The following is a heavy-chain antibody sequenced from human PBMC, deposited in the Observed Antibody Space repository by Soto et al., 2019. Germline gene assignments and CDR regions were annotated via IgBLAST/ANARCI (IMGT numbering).Heavy chain of an antibody. CDR1: AGTFSSYT. CDR3: ARGRELRVYYFDY. D-gene: IGHD1-26*01. Sequence: QVQLVQSGAEVKKPGSSVKVSCKASAGTFSSYTISWVRQAPGQGLEWMGRIIPILGIANYAQKFQGRVTITADKSTSTAYMELSSLRSEDTAVYYCARGRELRVYYFDYWGQGTLVTVSS. CDR2: IIPILGIA. V-gene: IGHV1-69*02. J-gene: IGHJ4*02.